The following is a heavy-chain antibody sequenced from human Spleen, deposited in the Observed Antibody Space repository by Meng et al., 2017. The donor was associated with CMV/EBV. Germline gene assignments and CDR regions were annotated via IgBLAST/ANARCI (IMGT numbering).Heavy chain of an antibody. CDR3: ARPNFAGFCTSSNCHAFEH. CDR2: INPSGGYT. J-gene: IGHJ4*02. D-gene: IGHD1-1*01. CDR1: TFNNYY. V-gene: IGHV1-46*02. Sequence: TFNNYYLHWVRQGPRQGLEWMGMINPSGGYTKYAQKFQDKVTMTRDTSTSTVYMVLSGLASDDTAIYYCARPNFAGFCTSSNCHAFEHWGQGALVTVSS.